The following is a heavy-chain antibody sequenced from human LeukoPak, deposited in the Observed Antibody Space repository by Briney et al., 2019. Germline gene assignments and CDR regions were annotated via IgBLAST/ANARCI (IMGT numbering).Heavy chain of an antibody. CDR1: GFTFSSYA. D-gene: IGHD3-3*01. Sequence: PGGSLRLSCAASGFTFSSYAMSWVRQAPGKGLEWVSAISGSGGSTYYADSVKGRFTISRDNSKNTLYLQMNSLRAEDTAVYYCAKEAGASYYDFWSGYRHFDYWGQGTLVTVSS. CDR2: ISGSGGST. V-gene: IGHV3-23*01. CDR3: AKEAGASYYDFWSGYRHFDY. J-gene: IGHJ4*02.